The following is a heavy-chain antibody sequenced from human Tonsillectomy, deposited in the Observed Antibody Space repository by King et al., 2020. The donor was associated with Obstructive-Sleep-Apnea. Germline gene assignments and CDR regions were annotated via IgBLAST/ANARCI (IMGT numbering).Heavy chain of an antibody. CDR2: INSGGSRT. Sequence: VQLVESGGGLVQPGGSLRLSCAAYGFTFSSYWMFWVRQTPGKGLVWVSSINSGGSRTNHADSVKGRFTIARDNSKNTLYSQMNSLRAEDTAVYYCAKAPYRYYGLDVWGQGTTVTVSS. CDR3: AKAPYRYYGLDV. V-gene: IGHV3-74*01. D-gene: IGHD3-16*02. J-gene: IGHJ6*02. CDR1: GFTFSSYW.